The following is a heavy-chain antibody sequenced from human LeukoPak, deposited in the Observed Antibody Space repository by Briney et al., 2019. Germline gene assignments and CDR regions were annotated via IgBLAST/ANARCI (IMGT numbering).Heavy chain of an antibody. CDR3: VRDRWFGELYFDY. CDR1: GFSVSNNY. Sequence: GGSLRLSRAASGFSVSNNYMSWVRQAPGKGLEWVSVIYGADNTYYADSVRGRFTVSRDNSKNTVYLQMNSLRAEDTAVYYCVRDRWFGELYFDYWGQGTQVTVSS. CDR2: IYGADNT. J-gene: IGHJ4*02. V-gene: IGHV3-66*01. D-gene: IGHD3-10*01.